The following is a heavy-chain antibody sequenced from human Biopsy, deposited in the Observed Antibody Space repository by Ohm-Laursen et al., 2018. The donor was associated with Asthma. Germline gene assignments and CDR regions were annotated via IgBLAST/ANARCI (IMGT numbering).Heavy chain of an antibody. J-gene: IGHJ4*02. D-gene: IGHD3-9*01. CDR1: GRHFGSYN. V-gene: IGHV3-30-3*01. Sequence: SLRLSCAASGRHFGSYNMHWARQAPGKGLEWVAVITFDGSTQHYGDSVKGRFTISRDNCKNMLFLQMNSLRAEDTAVYYCSRDTLGYYFDIWGQGTQVTVSS. CDR3: SRDTLGYYFDI. CDR2: ITFDGSTQ.